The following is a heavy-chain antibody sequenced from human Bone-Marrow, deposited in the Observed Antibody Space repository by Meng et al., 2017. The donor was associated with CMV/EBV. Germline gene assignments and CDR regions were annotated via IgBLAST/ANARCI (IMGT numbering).Heavy chain of an antibody. CDR2: INHSGST. V-gene: IGHV4-34*01. D-gene: IGHD3-16*01. J-gene: IGHJ6*01. CDR3: ARRGNYYYYYGKDV. Sequence: GSLRLSCAVYGGSFSGYYWSWIRQPPGKGLEWIGEINHSGSTNYNPPLKSRVTISVDTSKNQFSLKLSSVTAADTAVYYCARRGNYYYYYGKDVWGQGNTVTFSS. CDR1: GGSFSGYY.